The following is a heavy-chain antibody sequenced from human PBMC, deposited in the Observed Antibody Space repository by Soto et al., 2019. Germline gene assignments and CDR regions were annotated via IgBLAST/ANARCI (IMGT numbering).Heavy chain of an antibody. CDR3: AIPYGGNSVSWFDP. CDR2: ISGSGGST. D-gene: IGHD4-17*01. Sequence: EVQLLESGGGLVQPGGSLRLSCAASEFTFSSYAMSWVRQAPGKGLEWVSAISGSGGSTYYADSVKGRFTISRDNSKNTLYLQMSSLRAEDTAVYYCAIPYGGNSVSWFDPWGQGTLVTVSS. CDR1: EFTFSSYA. V-gene: IGHV3-23*01. J-gene: IGHJ5*02.